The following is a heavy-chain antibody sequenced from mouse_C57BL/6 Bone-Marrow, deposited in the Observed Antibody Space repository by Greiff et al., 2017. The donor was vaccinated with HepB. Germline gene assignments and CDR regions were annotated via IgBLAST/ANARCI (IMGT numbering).Heavy chain of an antibody. CDR1: GYAFTNYL. CDR3: ARSGITTAPFAY. CDR2: INPGSGGT. Sequence: QVQLQQSGAELVRPGTSVKVSCKASGYAFTNYLIEWVKQRPGQGLEWIGVINPGSGGTNYNEKFKGKATLTADKSSSTAYMQLSSLTSEDSAVYFCARSGITTAPFAYWGQVTLVTVSA. J-gene: IGHJ3*01. D-gene: IGHD1-2*01. V-gene: IGHV1-54*01.